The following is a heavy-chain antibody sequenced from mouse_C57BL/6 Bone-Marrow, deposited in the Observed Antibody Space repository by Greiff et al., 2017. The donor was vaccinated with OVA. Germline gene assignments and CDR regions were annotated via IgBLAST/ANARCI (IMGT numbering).Heavy chain of an antibody. Sequence: VKLEESGPGLVAPSQSLSITCTVSGFSLTSYAISWVRQPPGKGLEWLGVIWTGGGTNYNSALKSRLSISKDNSRSQVFLKMNSLQTDDTARYYCARESYSNFWFAYWGQGTLVTVSA. V-gene: IGHV2-9-1*01. CDR3: ARESYSNFWFAY. CDR2: IWTGGGT. D-gene: IGHD2-5*01. J-gene: IGHJ3*01. CDR1: GFSLTSYA.